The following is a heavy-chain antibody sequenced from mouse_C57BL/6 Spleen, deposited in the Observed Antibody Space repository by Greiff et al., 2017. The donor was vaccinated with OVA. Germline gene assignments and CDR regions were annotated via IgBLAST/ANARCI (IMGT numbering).Heavy chain of an antibody. Sequence: EVQGVESGGGLVKPGGSLKLSCAASGFTFSSYAMSWVRQTPEKRLEWVATISDGGSYTYYPDNVKGRFTISRDNAKNNLYLQMSHLKSEDTAMYYCARGELGRRYFDYWGQGTTLTVSS. V-gene: IGHV5-4*01. CDR2: ISDGGSYT. D-gene: IGHD4-1*01. CDR1: GFTFSSYA. J-gene: IGHJ2*01. CDR3: ARGELGRRYFDY.